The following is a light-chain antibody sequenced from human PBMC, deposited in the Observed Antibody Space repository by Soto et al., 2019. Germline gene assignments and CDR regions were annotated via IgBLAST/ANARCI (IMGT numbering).Light chain of an antibody. CDR3: QQSHSREPST. CDR2: GAS. J-gene: IGKJ3*01. CDR1: HNINNY. Sequence: DIQMTQSPSSLSASVGDRVTITCRASHNINNYLNWFQQKPGKAPNLLIYGASSLESGVPSRFSGSGSGTDFTLTISSLQPEDFATYYCQQSHSREPSTFGPGTKVAVK. V-gene: IGKV1-39*01.